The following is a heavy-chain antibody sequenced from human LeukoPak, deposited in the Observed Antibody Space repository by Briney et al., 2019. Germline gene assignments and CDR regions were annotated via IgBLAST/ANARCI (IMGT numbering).Heavy chain of an antibody. Sequence: ASVKVSCKASGYTFTGYYMHWVRQAPGHGLEWMGWINPNSGGTNIAQKFQGWVTMTRDTSISTAYMELSRLKSDDTAVYYCARDWELYSSGWPTTDYWGQGTLVTVSS. CDR2: INPNSGGT. V-gene: IGHV1-2*04. J-gene: IGHJ4*02. CDR1: GYTFTGYY. CDR3: ARDWELYSSGWPTTDY. D-gene: IGHD6-19*01.